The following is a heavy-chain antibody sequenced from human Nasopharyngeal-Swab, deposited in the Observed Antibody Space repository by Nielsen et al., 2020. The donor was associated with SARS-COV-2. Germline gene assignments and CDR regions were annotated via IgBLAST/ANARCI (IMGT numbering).Heavy chain of an antibody. D-gene: IGHD4-17*01. CDR3: ARRHDYGIFDY. J-gene: IGHJ4*02. CDR2: IYYSGST. Sequence: SETLSLTCTVSGGSISNYYWSWIRQSPGKGLEWIGYIYYSGSTNYNPSLKSRVTISVDTSKNQFSLKLSSVTAADTAVYYCARRHDYGIFDYWGQGTLVTVSS. CDR1: GGSISNYY. V-gene: IGHV4-59*08.